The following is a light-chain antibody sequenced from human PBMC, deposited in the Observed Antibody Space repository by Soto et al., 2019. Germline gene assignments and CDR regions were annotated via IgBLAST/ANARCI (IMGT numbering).Light chain of an antibody. CDR2: AAS. CDR3: QQSYSTPLT. CDR1: QSITSY. J-gene: IGKJ4*01. Sequence: DIPMTQSPSSLSASVGDRVTISCRASQSITSYLNWFQQKPGKAPKLLIYAASNLQSGVPSRFSGSGSGTDFSLTISSLQPEDFATYFCQQSYSTPLTFGGGTKVEI. V-gene: IGKV1-39*01.